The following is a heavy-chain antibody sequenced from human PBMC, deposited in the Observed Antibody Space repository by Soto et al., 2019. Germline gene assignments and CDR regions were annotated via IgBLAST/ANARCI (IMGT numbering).Heavy chain of an antibody. CDR3: ARANYGPLDY. CDR2: IDPRSGAS. Sequence: ASVKVSCKPSGYPFTDLYIHWVRQAPGLGLEWMGWIDPRSGASRKTQRFQGRFTMTRDTSTNTVYMELSSLRSDDTAVYFCARANYGPLDYWAQGTLVTVCS. V-gene: IGHV1-2*02. J-gene: IGHJ4*02. D-gene: IGHD3-10*01. CDR1: GYPFTDLY.